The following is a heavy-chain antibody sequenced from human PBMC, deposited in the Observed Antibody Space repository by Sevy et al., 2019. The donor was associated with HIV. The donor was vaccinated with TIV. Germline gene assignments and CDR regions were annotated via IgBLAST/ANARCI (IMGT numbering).Heavy chain of an antibody. CDR3: ARVSVYYYDSSGYYTTGNAFDI. CDR2: IYSGGNT. D-gene: IGHD3-22*01. Sequence: GGSLRLSCAASGFTVSSNYMSWVRQAPGKGLEWVSVIYSGGNTNYADSVKGRFTISRDNSKNTLYLQMNSLRAEETAFYYCARVSVYYYDSSGYYTTGNAFDIWGQGTMVTVSS. CDR1: GFTVSSNY. J-gene: IGHJ3*02. V-gene: IGHV3-53*01.